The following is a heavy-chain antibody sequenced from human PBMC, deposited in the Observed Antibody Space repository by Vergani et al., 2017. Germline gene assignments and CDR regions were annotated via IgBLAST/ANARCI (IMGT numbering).Heavy chain of an antibody. V-gene: IGHV1-69*01. CDR1: GGTFSSYA. CDR2: IIPIFGTA. J-gene: IGHJ4*02. D-gene: IGHD4-23*01. Sequence: QVQLVQSGAEVKKPGSSVKVSCKASGGTFSSYAISWVRQAPGQGLEWMGGIIPIFGTANYAQKFQGRATITADESTSTAYMELSSLRSEDTAVYYCARERKGGLDGGNSFDYWGQGTLVTVSS. CDR3: ARERKGGLDGGNSFDY.